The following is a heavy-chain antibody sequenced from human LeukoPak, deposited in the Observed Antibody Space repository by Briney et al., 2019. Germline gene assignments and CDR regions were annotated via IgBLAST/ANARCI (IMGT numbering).Heavy chain of an antibody. CDR1: GGTFSSYA. V-gene: IGHV1-69*13. D-gene: IGHD2-21*01. J-gene: IGHJ6*02. Sequence: ASVKVSCKASGGTFSSYAISWVRQAPGQGLEWMGGIIPIFGTANYAQKFQGRVTITADEPTSTAYMELSSLRSEDTAVYYCARGQFISYYYYGMDVWGQGTTVTVSS. CDR2: IIPIFGTA. CDR3: ARGQFISYYYYGMDV.